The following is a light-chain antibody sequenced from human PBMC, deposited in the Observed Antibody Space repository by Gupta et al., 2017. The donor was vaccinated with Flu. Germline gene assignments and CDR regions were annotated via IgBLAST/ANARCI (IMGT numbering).Light chain of an antibody. CDR3: QQSYSTPRT. V-gene: IGKV1-39*01. Sequence: DIQMTQSSSSPSASVGDRVNITCRASQSISSYLNWYQQKPGKAPKLLIYAASSLQSGVPSRFSGSGSGTDFTLTISSLQPEDFATYYCQQSYSTPRTFGGGTKVEIK. CDR1: QSISSY. J-gene: IGKJ4*01. CDR2: AAS.